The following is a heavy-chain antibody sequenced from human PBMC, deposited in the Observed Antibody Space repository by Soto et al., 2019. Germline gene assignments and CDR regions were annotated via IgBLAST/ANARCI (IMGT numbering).Heavy chain of an antibody. V-gene: IGHV5-51*01. CDR2: VYPRDSDT. Sequence: GESLKISGKASGYIFIDYCIGWVRQMPWKGLEWMGIVYPRDSDTRYSPSFQGQVTISADMSTGTAFLQWRSLKASDTALYYCARPPLTVYSIHFNSWGQGRLVALYS. CDR3: ARPPLTVYSIHFNS. J-gene: IGHJ4*02. D-gene: IGHD2-15*01. CDR1: GYIFIDYC.